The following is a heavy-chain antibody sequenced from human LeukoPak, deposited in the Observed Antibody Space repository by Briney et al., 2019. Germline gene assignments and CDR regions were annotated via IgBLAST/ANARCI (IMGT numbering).Heavy chain of an antibody. J-gene: IGHJ4*02. D-gene: IGHD1-1*01. CDR2: IYRSGIT. CDR1: SYSISSGYH. CDR3: ARVNWVVDY. V-gene: IGHV4-38-2*02. Sequence: KPSETLSLTCTVSSYSISSGYHWGWLRQPPGKGLEWIGNIYRSGITYYNPSLKSRVTMSVDTSKNQFSLKLSSVTAADTAIYYCARVNWVVDYWGQGTPVTVSS.